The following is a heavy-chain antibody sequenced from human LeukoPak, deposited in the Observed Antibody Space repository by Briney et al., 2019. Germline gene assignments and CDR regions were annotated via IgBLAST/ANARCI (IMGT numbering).Heavy chain of an antibody. Sequence: GGSLGLSCTASGFTYGDYAMSWFRQAPGKGLEWVGFSRSKVYGGTTEYAASVKGRFTISRDDSKSIAYLQMNSLKTEDTAVYYCVRYSGYADYWGQGTLVTVSS. J-gene: IGHJ4*02. V-gene: IGHV3-49*03. D-gene: IGHD5-12*01. CDR3: VRYSGYADY. CDR1: GFTYGDYA. CDR2: SRSKVYGGTT.